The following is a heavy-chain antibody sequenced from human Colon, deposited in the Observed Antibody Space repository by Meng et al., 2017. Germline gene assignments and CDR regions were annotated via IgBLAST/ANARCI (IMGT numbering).Heavy chain of an antibody. Sequence: GESLKISCVTSGFTFSTSWMGWVRQAPGVGLEVVANIKQDGSEKSYVDSVRGRFTISRDNAKNSLYLQMNSLRAEDTAVYYCARDLFLSGLRLAFDYWGQGTPVTVSS. J-gene: IGHJ4*02. CDR2: IKQDGSEK. CDR1: GFTFSTSW. CDR3: ARDLFLSGLRLAFDY. V-gene: IGHV3-7*01. D-gene: IGHD4-17*01.